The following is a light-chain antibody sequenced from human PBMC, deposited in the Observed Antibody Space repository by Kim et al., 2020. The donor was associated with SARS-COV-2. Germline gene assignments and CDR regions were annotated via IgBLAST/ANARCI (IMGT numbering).Light chain of an antibody. J-gene: IGLJ2*01. CDR2: EVN. Sequence: LTQPASVSGSPGQSITISCTGTSSDVGGYKYVSWYQQHPGKAPKLMIYEVNNRPSGVSDRFSGSKSGNSASLTISGLQAEDEADYYCSSYTSSGTDVLFGGGTQLTV. CDR3: SSYTSSGTDVL. CDR1: SSDVGGYKY. V-gene: IGLV2-14*03.